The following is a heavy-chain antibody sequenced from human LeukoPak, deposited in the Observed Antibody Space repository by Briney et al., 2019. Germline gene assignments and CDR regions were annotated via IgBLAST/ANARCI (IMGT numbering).Heavy chain of an antibody. CDR1: GFTFSSYW. CDR3: ARDQGKWYFDL. V-gene: IGHV3-21*01. Sequence: GGSLRLSCAPSGFTFSSYWMHWVRQAPGKGLEWVSSISSSSSYIYYADSVKGRFTISRDNAKNSLYLQMNSLRAEDTAVYYCARDQGKWYFDLWGRGTLVTVSS. J-gene: IGHJ2*01. CDR2: ISSSSSYI.